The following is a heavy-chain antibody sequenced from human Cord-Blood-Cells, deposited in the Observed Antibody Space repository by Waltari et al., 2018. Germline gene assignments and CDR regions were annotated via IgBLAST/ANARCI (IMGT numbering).Heavy chain of an antibody. CDR3: ASGWIAARPYNWFDP. D-gene: IGHD6-6*01. CDR2: IIPIFGTA. Sequence: QVQLVQSGAEVKKPGSSVKVSCKASGDTFRSYAICWVRPAPGQGLEWMGGIIPIFGTANYAQKFQGRVTITADESTSTAYMELSSLRSEDTAVYYCASGWIAARPYNWFDPWGQGTLVTVSS. CDR1: GDTFRSYA. V-gene: IGHV1-69*01. J-gene: IGHJ5*02.